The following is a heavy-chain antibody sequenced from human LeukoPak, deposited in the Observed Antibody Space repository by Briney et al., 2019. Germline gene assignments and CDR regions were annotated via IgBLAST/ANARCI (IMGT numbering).Heavy chain of an antibody. CDR1: GFTFSSYA. V-gene: IGHV3-23*01. J-gene: IGHJ5*02. CDR2: ISGSGGST. D-gene: IGHD6-13*01. Sequence: GGSLRLSCAASGFTFSSYAMSWVRQDPGKGLEWVSAISGSGGSTYYADSVKGRFTISRDNSKNTLYLQMNSLRAEDTAVYYCAHPTEYSSSWYGNWFDPWGQGTLVTVSS. CDR3: AHPTEYSSSWYGNWFDP.